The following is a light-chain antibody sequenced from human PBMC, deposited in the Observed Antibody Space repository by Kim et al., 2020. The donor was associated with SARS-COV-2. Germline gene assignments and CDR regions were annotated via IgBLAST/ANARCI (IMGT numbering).Light chain of an antibody. CDR1: HTVSSSY. CDR2: GTS. Sequence: EIVLTQSPGTLSLSPGKRATLSCRASHTVSSSYLAWYQQKPGQAPRLLMYGTSKRATGIPDRFSGSGSGSGTDFTLTINRLEPEDFAVYYCQQYDTSPSWTFGPGTKVEIK. J-gene: IGKJ1*01. CDR3: QQYDTSPSWT. V-gene: IGKV3-20*01.